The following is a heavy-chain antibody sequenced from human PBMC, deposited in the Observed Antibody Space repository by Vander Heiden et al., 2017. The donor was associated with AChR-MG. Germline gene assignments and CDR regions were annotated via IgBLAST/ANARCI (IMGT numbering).Heavy chain of an antibody. J-gene: IGHJ6*02. CDR1: GFTFSSYW. CDR2: INSDGSST. Sequence: EVQLVESGGGLVQPGGSLRLSCAASGFTFSSYWMHWVRQAPGKGLVWVSRINSDGSSTSYADSVKGRFTISRDNAKNTLYLQMNSLRAEDTAVYYCASGCSGGSCYSGDYYYYGMDVWGQGTTVTVSS. D-gene: IGHD2-15*01. CDR3: ASGCSGGSCYSGDYYYYGMDV. V-gene: IGHV3-74*01.